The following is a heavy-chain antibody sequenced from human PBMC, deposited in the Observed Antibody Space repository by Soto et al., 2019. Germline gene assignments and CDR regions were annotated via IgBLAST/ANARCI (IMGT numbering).Heavy chain of an antibody. CDR3: AHSPAAAGTRWFDP. J-gene: IGHJ5*02. CDR2: IYWDDDK. V-gene: IGHV2-5*02. CDR1: GFSLSTSGVG. Sequence: QITLKESGPTLVKPTQTLTLTCTFSGFSLSTSGVGVGWIRQPPGKALEWLALIYWDDDKRYSPSLKSRLTITKDNSKKQVVLTMTNIDPVDTATYYGAHSPAAAGTRWFDPWGQGTLVTVSS. D-gene: IGHD6-13*01.